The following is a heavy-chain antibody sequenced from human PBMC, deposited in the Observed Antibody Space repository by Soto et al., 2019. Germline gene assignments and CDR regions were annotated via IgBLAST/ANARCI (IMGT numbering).Heavy chain of an antibody. CDR1: GYSFTSYW. V-gene: IGHV5-10-1*01. J-gene: IGHJ6*02. D-gene: IGHD3-22*01. CDR2: IDPSDSYT. CDR3: ARHIRHSSGYYPPLGYYYYYGMDV. Sequence: GESLKISCKGSGYSFTSYWISWVRQMPGKGLEWMGRIDPSDSYTNYSPSFQGHVTISADKSISTAYLQWSSLKASDTAMYYCARHIRHSSGYYPPLGYYYYYGMDVWGQGTTVTVSS.